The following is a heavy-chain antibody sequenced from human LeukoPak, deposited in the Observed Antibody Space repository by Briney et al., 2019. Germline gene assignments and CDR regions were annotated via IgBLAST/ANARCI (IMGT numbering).Heavy chain of an antibody. D-gene: IGHD1-26*01. CDR1: GFTFSNAW. CDR2: IKCKTDGGTT. Sequence: GGSLRLSCAASGFTFSNAWMSWVRQAPGKGLEWVGRIKCKTDGGTTDYAAPVKGRFTISRDDSKNTLYLQMNSLKTEDTAVYYCTSDSGSYQFDYWGQGTLVTVSS. CDR3: TSDSGSYQFDY. V-gene: IGHV3-15*01. J-gene: IGHJ4*02.